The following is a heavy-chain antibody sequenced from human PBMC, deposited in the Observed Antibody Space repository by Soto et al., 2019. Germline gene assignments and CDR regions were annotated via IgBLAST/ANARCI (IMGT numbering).Heavy chain of an antibody. Sequence: EVQLVESGGGVVQPGGSLRLSCAASGFTFSSYWMHWVRQAPGKGLVWVSRINGDGSSTSYADSVKGRFTISRDNAKNLVYLQVNSLRAEDTAVYYCTRATTVSFDYWGQGTLVTVSS. CDR1: GFTFSSYW. V-gene: IGHV3-74*01. J-gene: IGHJ4*02. CDR2: INGDGSST. CDR3: TRATTVSFDY. D-gene: IGHD4-17*01.